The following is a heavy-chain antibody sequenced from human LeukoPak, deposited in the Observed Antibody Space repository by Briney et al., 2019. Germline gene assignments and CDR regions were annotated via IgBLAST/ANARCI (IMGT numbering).Heavy chain of an antibody. J-gene: IGHJ6*02. CDR2: ISSSSSYI. CDR1: GFTFSSYS. CDR3: ASLHVDTAMATGYYYGMDV. Sequence: PGGSLRLSCAASGFTFSSYSMNWVRQAPGKGLEWVSSISSSSSYIYYADSVKGRFTISRDNAKNSLYLQMNSLRAEDTAVYYCASLHVDTAMATGYYYGMDVWGQGTTVTVSS. D-gene: IGHD5-18*01. V-gene: IGHV3-21*01.